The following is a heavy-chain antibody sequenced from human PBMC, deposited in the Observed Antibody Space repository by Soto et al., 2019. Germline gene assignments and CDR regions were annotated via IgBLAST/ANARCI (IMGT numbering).Heavy chain of an antibody. J-gene: IGHJ6*03. CDR3: ARAAGGYCSGGSCFYYYYYYMDV. CDR1: GGSISSYY. V-gene: IGHV4-59*01. D-gene: IGHD2-15*01. Sequence: SETLSLTCTVSGGSISSYYWSWIRQPPGKGLEWIGYIYYSGSTNYNPSLKSRVTISVDTSKNQFSLKLSSVTAADTAVYYCARAAGGYCSGGSCFYYYYYYMDVWGKGTTVTVSS. CDR2: IYYSGST.